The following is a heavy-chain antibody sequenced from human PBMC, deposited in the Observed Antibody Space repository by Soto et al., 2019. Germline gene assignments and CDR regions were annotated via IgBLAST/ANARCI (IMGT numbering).Heavy chain of an antibody. CDR2: ISYDGSNK. CDR1: GFTFSSYA. V-gene: IGHV3-30-3*01. J-gene: IGHJ6*01. D-gene: IGHD5-18*01. Sequence: QVQLVESGGGVVQPGRSLRLSCAASGFTFSSYAMHWVRQAPGKGLEWVAVISYDGSNKYYADSVKGRFTISKDNSKNTVDLEINNLRAEDMAVYYCAKVRTAIEPPIYYLYHGMDVWRQGTTVHVSS. CDR3: AKVRTAIEPPIYYLYHGMDV.